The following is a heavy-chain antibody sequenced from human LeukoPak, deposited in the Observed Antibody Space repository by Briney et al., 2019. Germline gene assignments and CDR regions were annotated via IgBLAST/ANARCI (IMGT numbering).Heavy chain of an antibody. J-gene: IGHJ4*02. Sequence: GGSLRLSCAASGFTFSSYAMHWVRQAPGKGLEWVAVISYDGSNKYYADSVKGRFTISRDNSKNTLYLQMNSLRAEDTDVYYCARDEYSSGWYALGYWGQGTLVTVSS. CDR2: ISYDGSNK. CDR3: ARDEYSSGWYALGY. V-gene: IGHV3-30-3*01. D-gene: IGHD6-19*01. CDR1: GFTFSSYA.